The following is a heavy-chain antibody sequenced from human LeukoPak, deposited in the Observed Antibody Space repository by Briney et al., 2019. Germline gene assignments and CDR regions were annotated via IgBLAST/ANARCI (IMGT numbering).Heavy chain of an antibody. CDR3: ARAPFYYDSSGYPYFDG. D-gene: IGHD3-22*01. CDR2: ISYDGSNK. J-gene: IGHJ4*02. CDR1: GFTFSNYG. V-gene: IGHV3-30*03. Sequence: GRSLRLSCAASGFTFSNYGMHWVRQAPGRGLEWVVFISYDGSNKYYADSVKGRFTISRDNSKNTLYLQMNSLRAEDTALYYCARAPFYYDSSGYPYFDGWGQGTLVTVSS.